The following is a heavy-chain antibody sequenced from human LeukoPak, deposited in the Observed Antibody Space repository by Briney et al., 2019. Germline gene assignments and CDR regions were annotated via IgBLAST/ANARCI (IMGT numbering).Heavy chain of an antibody. D-gene: IGHD3-22*01. CDR3: ARDYGVDGYYFDS. CDR2: IYDSGST. CDR1: GASISTYY. J-gene: IGHJ4*02. V-gene: IGHV4-59*01. Sequence: SETLSLTCTVSGASISTYYWSWIRQPPGKGLEWIGYIYDSGSTNYNPSLKSRVTISSDMSKNQFSLKVSSVTAADTAIYYCARDYGVDGYYFDSWGQGTLVTVSS.